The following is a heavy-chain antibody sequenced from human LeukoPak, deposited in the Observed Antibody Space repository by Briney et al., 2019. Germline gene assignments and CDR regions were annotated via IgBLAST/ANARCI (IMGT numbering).Heavy chain of an antibody. Sequence: GGSLRLSCAASGFTFRSYWMSWVRQAPGKGLEWVSAISGSGGSTYYADSVKGRFTISRDNSKNTLYLQMNSLRAEDTAVYYCAKGPYCGGDCYTALDYWGQGTLVTVSS. D-gene: IGHD2-21*02. CDR2: ISGSGGST. V-gene: IGHV3-23*01. CDR1: GFTFRSYW. CDR3: AKGPYCGGDCYTALDY. J-gene: IGHJ4*02.